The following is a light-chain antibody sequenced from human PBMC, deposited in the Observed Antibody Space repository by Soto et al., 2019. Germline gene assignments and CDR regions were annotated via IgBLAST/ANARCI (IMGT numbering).Light chain of an antibody. V-gene: IGLV2-14*01. J-gene: IGLJ2*01. Sequence: QSALTQPPSASGSPGQSVTISCTGTKNDIGAYKYVSWYQHHPGKSPRLMIYEVSNRPSGVSNRFSASKSGNTASLTISGLQAEDEADYYCCSYRSTSTLVFGGGTKL. CDR2: EVS. CDR3: CSYRSTSTLV. CDR1: KNDIGAYKY.